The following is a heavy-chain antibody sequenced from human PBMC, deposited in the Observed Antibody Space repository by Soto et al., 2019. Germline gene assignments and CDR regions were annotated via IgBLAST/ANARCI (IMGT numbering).Heavy chain of an antibody. Sequence: GGSLRLSCAASGFTFRSYGMHWVRQAPGKGLEWVAVIWYDGSNKYYADSVKGRFTISRDNSKNTLYLQMNSLRAEDTAVYYCTKDQSRNLNHGDYYYYGMDLWGQGTTVTVSS. D-gene: IGHD3-3*01. J-gene: IGHJ6*02. CDR1: GFTFRSYG. CDR3: TKDQSRNLNHGDYYYYGMDL. V-gene: IGHV3-33*06. CDR2: IWYDGSNK.